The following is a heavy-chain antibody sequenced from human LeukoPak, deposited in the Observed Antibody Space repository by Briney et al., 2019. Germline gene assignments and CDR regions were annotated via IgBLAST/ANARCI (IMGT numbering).Heavy chain of an antibody. D-gene: IGHD2-15*01. CDR1: GGSISSYY. V-gene: IGHV4-59*01. Sequence: SETLSLTCTVSGGSISSYYWSWIRQPPGKGLEWIGYIYYSGSTNYNPSLKSRVTMSVDTSKNQFSLKLSSVTAADTAVYYCARGGAVVVVAATTFDYWGQGTLVTVSS. J-gene: IGHJ4*02. CDR2: IYYSGST. CDR3: ARGGAVVVVAATTFDY.